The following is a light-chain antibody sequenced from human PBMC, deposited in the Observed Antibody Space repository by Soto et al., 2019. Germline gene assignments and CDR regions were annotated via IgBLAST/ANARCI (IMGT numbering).Light chain of an antibody. CDR2: DAS. Sequence: DIQMTQSPSSLSASVGDRVTITCQASQDISKYLNWYQQKPGKAPKLLIYDASNLETGVPSRFSGSGSGTEFTLTISSLQPDDFATYYCQQYNSYPLTFGGGTKVDI. CDR1: QDISKY. J-gene: IGKJ4*01. CDR3: QQYNSYPLT. V-gene: IGKV1-33*01.